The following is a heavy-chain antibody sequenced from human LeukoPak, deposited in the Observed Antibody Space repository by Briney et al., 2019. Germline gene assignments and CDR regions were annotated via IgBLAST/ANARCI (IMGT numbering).Heavy chain of an antibody. J-gene: IGHJ6*02. CDR1: GFTFSSYA. CDR2: ISSSGITI. CDR3: ARAPRGYDFWSGYYKNYYYYGMDV. D-gene: IGHD3-3*01. Sequence: GGSLRLSCAASGFTFSSYAMSWVRQAPGKGLEWVSYISSSGITIYYADSVKGRFTISRDNAKNSLYLQMNSLRAEDTAVYYCARAPRGYDFWSGYYKNYYYYGMDVWGQGTTVTVSS. V-gene: IGHV3-48*04.